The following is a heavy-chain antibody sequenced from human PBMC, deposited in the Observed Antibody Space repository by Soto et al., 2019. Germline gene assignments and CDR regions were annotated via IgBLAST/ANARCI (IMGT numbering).Heavy chain of an antibody. J-gene: IGHJ3*02. D-gene: IGHD3-10*01. V-gene: IGHV4-39*01. Sequence: SETLSLTCTVSGGSISSSSYYWGWIRQPPGKGLEWIGSIYYSGSTYYNPSLKSRVTISVDTSKNQFSLKLSSVTAADTAVYYCAKGGSGSYSNAFDIWGQGTMVS. CDR2: IYYSGST. CDR1: GGSISSSSYY. CDR3: AKGGSGSYSNAFDI.